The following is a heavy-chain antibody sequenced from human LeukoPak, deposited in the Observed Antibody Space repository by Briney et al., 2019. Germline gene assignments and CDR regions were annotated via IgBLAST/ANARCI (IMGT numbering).Heavy chain of an antibody. V-gene: IGHV3-33*01. CDR2: IWYDESNK. Sequence: GGSLRLSFAASGLTSSIYSMQSVRQAPGKGLEWVALIWYDESNKYYADSVKGRFTISRDNSKNTLYLQMNSLRGEDTAVYYCARRQGDAFDIWGQGTMVTVSS. CDR1: GLTSSIYS. J-gene: IGHJ3*02. CDR3: ARRQGDAFDI.